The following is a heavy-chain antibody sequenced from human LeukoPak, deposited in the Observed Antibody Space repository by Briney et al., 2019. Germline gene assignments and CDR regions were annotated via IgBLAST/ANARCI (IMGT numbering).Heavy chain of an antibody. Sequence: GGSLRLSCAASGFTFSSYAMSWVRQAPGKGLEWVSTISGSGASTYYADSVKGRFTISRDNSKNTLYLQMNSLRAEDTVVYYCAKGSGPYGSGSYFDYWGQGTLVTVSS. CDR1: GFTFSSYA. D-gene: IGHD3-10*01. J-gene: IGHJ4*02. CDR2: ISGSGAST. V-gene: IGHV3-23*01. CDR3: AKGSGPYGSGSYFDY.